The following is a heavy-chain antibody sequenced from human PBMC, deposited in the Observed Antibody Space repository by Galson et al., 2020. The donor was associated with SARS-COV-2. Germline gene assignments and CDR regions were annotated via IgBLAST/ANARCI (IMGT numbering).Heavy chain of an antibody. CDR3: GKQQGRYSCGVCGHFDY. V-gene: IGHV3-23*01. J-gene: IGHJ4*02. CDR1: GFYFSNYA. CDR2: ITKSGGDT. Sequence: QAGGSLRLSCAASGFYFSNYAMSWVRQAPGKGLEWVSGITKSGGDTYYADSVKGRFSISRDNSKNTLYLQMNSLRAEDTAGYFCGKQQGRYSCGVCGHFDYWGQGALVTVSS. D-gene: IGHD2-21*02.